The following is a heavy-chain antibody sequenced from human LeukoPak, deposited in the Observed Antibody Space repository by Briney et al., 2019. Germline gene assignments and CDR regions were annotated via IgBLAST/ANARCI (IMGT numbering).Heavy chain of an antibody. CDR3: ARDRGVYYDTSGMAGD. CDR1: GFTFSTYW. Sequence: GGSLRLSCAASGFTFSTYWMSWVRQAPGKGLEWVANIKQDGSRFFYVDSVKGRFTISRDNAKNSPYLQMNSLRAEDTAVYYCARDRGVYYDTSGMAGDWGQGTLVTVSS. V-gene: IGHV3-7*01. D-gene: IGHD3-22*01. J-gene: IGHJ4*02. CDR2: IKQDGSRF.